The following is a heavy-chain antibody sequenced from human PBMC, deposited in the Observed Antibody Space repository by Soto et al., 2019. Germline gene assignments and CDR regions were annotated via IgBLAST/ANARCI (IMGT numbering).Heavy chain of an antibody. CDR3: ARGRQLWLLHYYYYYGMDV. J-gene: IGHJ6*02. CDR2: INHSGST. Sequence: PSETLSLTCAVYGGSFSGYYWSWIRQPPGKGLEWIGEINHSGSTNYNPSLKSRVTISVDTSKNQFSLKLSSVTAADTAVYYCARGRQLWLLHYYYYYGMDVWGQGTTVTV. CDR1: GGSFSGYY. D-gene: IGHD5-18*01. V-gene: IGHV4-34*01.